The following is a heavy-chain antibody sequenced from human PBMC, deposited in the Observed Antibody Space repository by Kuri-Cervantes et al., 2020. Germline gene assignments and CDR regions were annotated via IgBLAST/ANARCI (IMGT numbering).Heavy chain of an antibody. Sequence: SLKISCAASGFTFDDYAMHWVRQAPGKGLEWVSGISWNSGSIGYADSVKGRFTISRDSAKNSLYLQMNSLRPEDTALYYCAKVPTYYYDDMGAFDIWGQGTMVTVSS. D-gene: IGHD3-22*01. CDR3: AKVPTYYYDDMGAFDI. V-gene: IGHV3-9*01. J-gene: IGHJ3*02. CDR1: GFTFDDYA. CDR2: ISWNSGSI.